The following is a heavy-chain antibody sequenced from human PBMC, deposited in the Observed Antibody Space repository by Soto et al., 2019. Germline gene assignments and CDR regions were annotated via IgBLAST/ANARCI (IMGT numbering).Heavy chain of an antibody. CDR2: ISYDGSNK. D-gene: IGHD6-19*01. J-gene: IGHJ4*02. CDR1: GFTFSSYG. CDR3: AKDLGSGWDWGFDD. V-gene: IGHV3-30*18. Sequence: QVQLVESGGGVVQPGRSLRLSCAASGFTFSSYGMHWVRQAPGKGLEWVAVISYDGSNKYYSDSVQGRFTISRDNSKNTLYLQMKSLRAEDTVGSYCAKDLGSGWDWGFDDRGQGNLVTVAS.